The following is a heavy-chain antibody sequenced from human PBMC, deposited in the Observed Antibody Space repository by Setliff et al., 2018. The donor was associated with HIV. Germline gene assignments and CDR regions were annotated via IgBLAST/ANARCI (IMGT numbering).Heavy chain of an antibody. Sequence: GGSLRPSCAASGFTFGSYWMTWVRQAPGKGLEWVANIKQDGSEKYYVDSVKGRFTISRDNTKNSLYLQMNNLRAEDTAVYYCARDLPLSYDYLWGTYRYTDFGVDYWGQGTLVTVSS. J-gene: IGHJ4*02. CDR2: IKQDGSEK. V-gene: IGHV3-7*03. D-gene: IGHD3-16*02. CDR3: ARDLPLSYDYLWGTYRYTDFGVDY. CDR1: GFTFGSYW.